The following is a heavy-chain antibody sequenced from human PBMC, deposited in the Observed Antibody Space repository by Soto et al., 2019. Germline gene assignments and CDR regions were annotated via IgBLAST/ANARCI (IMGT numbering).Heavy chain of an antibody. CDR1: GGSISSYY. CDR2: FYYSGST. J-gene: IGHJ4*02. CDR3: ARGGWKPFDY. D-gene: IGHD6-19*01. Sequence: NPSETLSLTCTVSGGSISSYYWSWIRQPPGKGLEWIGYFYYSGSTNYNPSLKSRVTISVDTSKNQFSLKLSSVTAADTSVYYCARGGWKPFDYRGQGPLVAVS. V-gene: IGHV4-59*01.